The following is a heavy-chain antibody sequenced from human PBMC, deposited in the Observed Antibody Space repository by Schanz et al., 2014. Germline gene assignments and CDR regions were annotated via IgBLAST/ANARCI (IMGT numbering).Heavy chain of an antibody. V-gene: IGHV1-69*09. Sequence: QVQLVQSGTQVKKPGASVKVSCKASGYTLSAYSLHWVRQAPGQGLEWMGRIIPILGIANYAQKFQGRVTITADKSTFTAYMDVSSLRSEDTAVYYCARDRLECGAECYSVEVFEIWGQGTLVIVSS. CDR3: ARDRLECGAECYSVEVFEI. J-gene: IGHJ4*02. D-gene: IGHD2-21*01. CDR2: IIPILGIA. CDR1: GYTLSAYS.